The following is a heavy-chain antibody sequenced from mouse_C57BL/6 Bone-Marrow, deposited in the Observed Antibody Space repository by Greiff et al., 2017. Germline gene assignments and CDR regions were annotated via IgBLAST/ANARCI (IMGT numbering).Heavy chain of an antibody. D-gene: IGHD1-1*01. V-gene: IGHV2-2*01. J-gene: IGHJ4*01. Sequence: QVQLQQSGPGLVQPSQSLSITCTVSGFSLTSYGVHWVRQSPGKGLEWLGVIWSGGSTDYNAAFISRLSISKDNSKSQVFFKMNSLPADDTAIYYCARVPHYYGSSLYYAMDYWGQGPSVTVSS. CDR3: ARVPHYYGSSLYYAMDY. CDR1: GFSLTSYG. CDR2: IWSGGST.